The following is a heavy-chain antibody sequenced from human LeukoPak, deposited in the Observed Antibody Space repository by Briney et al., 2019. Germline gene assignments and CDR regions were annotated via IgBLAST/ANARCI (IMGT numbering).Heavy chain of an antibody. J-gene: IGHJ4*02. V-gene: IGHV1-8*01. D-gene: IGHD3-22*01. CDR1: GYTFTTYD. Sequence: ASVKVSCKASGYTFTTYDITWVRQATGQGLEWMGWMNPNSGDTAYAQNFQGRVAMTRDTSISTAYMELSSLRSGDTAVYYCARGLGDYYDTSGYYYAVPAHWGQGTLITVSS. CDR2: MNPNSGDT. CDR3: ARGLGDYYDTSGYYYAVPAH.